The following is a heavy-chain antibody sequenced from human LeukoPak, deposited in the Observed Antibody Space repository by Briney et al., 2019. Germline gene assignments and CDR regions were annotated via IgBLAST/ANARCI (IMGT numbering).Heavy chain of an antibody. Sequence: GGSRRLSCAVAGFTFTNTWMTWVRQAPGKGLEWVGRTKSKGDGVTTDYTAPVKGRFTMSRDDSKATLYLQMNSLAAEDTAVYYCTTDLGLTMIRGVIVYWGQGALVTVSS. J-gene: IGHJ4*02. V-gene: IGHV3-15*01. D-gene: IGHD3-10*01. CDR1: GFTFTNTW. CDR2: TKSKGDGVTT. CDR3: TTDLGLTMIRGVIVY.